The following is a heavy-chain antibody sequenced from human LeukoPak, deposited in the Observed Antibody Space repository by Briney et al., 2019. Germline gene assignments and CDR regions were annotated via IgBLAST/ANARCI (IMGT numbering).Heavy chain of an antibody. D-gene: IGHD3-3*01. CDR2: IKLDGSEK. CDR1: QFTFSNYA. J-gene: IGHJ4*02. Sequence: GGSLRLSCAASQFTFSNYAMSWVRQAPGKGLEWVANIKLDGSEKNYVDSVKGRFTISRDNTKNSLYLQMNSLRVEDTAVFYCARDQYDTWSRRGNFDSWGQGTLVIVSS. V-gene: IGHV3-7*03. CDR3: ARDQYDTWSRRGNFDS.